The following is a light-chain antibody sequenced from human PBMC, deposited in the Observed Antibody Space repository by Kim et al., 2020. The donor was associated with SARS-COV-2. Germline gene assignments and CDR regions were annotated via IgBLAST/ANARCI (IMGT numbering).Light chain of an antibody. J-gene: IGKJ2*01. V-gene: IGKV3-20*01. CDR2: GAS. CDR1: QSLSSSY. Sequence: LSPGESATLSCSASQSLSSSYLAWYQQKPGQPPRLLIYGASNRATGIPDRFSGSGSGTDFTLTISRLEPEDFAVYYCQQYGSSPYTFGQGTKLEI. CDR3: QQYGSSPYT.